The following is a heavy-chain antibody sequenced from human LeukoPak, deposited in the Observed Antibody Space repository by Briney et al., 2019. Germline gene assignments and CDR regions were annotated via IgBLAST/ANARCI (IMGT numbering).Heavy chain of an antibody. D-gene: IGHD5-18*01. J-gene: IGHJ4*02. CDR2: INQSGST. Sequence: SETLSLTCAVYGGSFSGYYWSWIRQPPGKGLQWTGEINQSGSTNYNPSLKSRVTISVDTSKNQFSMKLSSVTAADTAVYYCARGRLQLWSGRGYFDYWGQGTLVTVSS. CDR3: ARGRLQLWSGRGYFDY. CDR1: GGSFSGYY. V-gene: IGHV4-34*01.